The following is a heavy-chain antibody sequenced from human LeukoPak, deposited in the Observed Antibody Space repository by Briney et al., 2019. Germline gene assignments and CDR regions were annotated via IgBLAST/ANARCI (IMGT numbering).Heavy chain of an antibody. D-gene: IGHD3-22*01. J-gene: IGHJ3*01. Sequence: SETLSLTCTVSGGSVSSDSYYWTWIRQPPGKGLEWIGYVYYSGRTNFNPTLKSRVTISVDTSKNQFSLRLNSVTAADTALYYCVRETATSYYDSAGYYRQTEVFDVWGQGTKVAVSS. CDR3: VRETATSYYDSAGYYRQTEVFDV. CDR2: VYYSGRT. V-gene: IGHV4-61*01. CDR1: GGSVSSDSYY.